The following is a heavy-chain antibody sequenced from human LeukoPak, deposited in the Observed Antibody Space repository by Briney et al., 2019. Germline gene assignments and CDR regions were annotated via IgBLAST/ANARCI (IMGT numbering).Heavy chain of an antibody. D-gene: IGHD4-23*01. V-gene: IGHV3-7*04. Sequence: GGSLILSCAASGSTFSTYWMTWVRQAPGKGLEWVANIKPDGSDKYYAGSVKGRFTISRDNAKNSLFLQMNSLRAEDTAVYYCARYNGGNYKAYDYWGQGTLVTVSS. CDR2: IKPDGSDK. J-gene: IGHJ4*02. CDR3: ARYNGGNYKAYDY. CDR1: GSTFSTYW.